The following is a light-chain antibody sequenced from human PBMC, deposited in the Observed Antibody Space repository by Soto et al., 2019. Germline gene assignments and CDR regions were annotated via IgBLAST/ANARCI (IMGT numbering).Light chain of an antibody. CDR2: KAS. CDR1: QTISSW. CDR3: QHYNSYSEA. V-gene: IGKV1-5*03. J-gene: IGKJ1*01. Sequence: DIQMTQSPSTLSGSVGDRVTITCRARQTISSWLAWYQQKPGKAPKLLIYKASTLKSGVPSRFSGSGSGPAYTLTTTSLQPNDFATYYCQHYNSYSEAFGQGTKVELK.